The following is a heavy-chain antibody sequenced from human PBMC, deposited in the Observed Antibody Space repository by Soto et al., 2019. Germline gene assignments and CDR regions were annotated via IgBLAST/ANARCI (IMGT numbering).Heavy chain of an antibody. V-gene: IGHV3-7*01. D-gene: IGHD3-3*01. J-gene: IGHJ2*01. CDR2: IKKDGSET. CDR1: GFTFSTYW. CDR3: ARVRGGDYDFWSGYYGWYFDL. Sequence: GGSLRLSCAASGFTFSTYWMSWVRQAPGKGLEWVANIKKDGSETYYVDSVKGRFTISRDNAKNSLYLQMNSLRAEDTAVYYCARVRGGDYDFWSGYYGWYFDLWGRGTLVTVSS.